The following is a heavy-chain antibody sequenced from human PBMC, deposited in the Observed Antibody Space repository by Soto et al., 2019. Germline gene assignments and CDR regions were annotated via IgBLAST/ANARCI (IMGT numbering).Heavy chain of an antibody. CDR2: IIPIFGTA. J-gene: IGHJ6*02. Sequence: SVKVSCKASGGTFSSYAISWVRQAPGQGLEWMGGIIPIFGTANYAQKFQGRVTITADESTSTAYMELSSLRSEDTAVYYCARGIRYFDAWGYYYGMGVWGQGTTVTVSS. D-gene: IGHD3-9*01. V-gene: IGHV1-69*13. CDR1: GGTFSSYA. CDR3: ARGIRYFDAWGYYYGMGV.